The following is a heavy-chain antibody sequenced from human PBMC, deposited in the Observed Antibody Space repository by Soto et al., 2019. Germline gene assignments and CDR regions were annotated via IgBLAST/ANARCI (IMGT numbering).Heavy chain of an antibody. J-gene: IGHJ6*02. V-gene: IGHV1-2*04. Sequence: ASVKVSCKASGYTFTGYYMHWVRQAPGQGLEWMGWINPNSGGTNYAQKFQGWVTMTRDTSISTAYMELSRLRSDDTAVYYCAREGITMVRGVPYGRDVWGQGTTVTVSS. CDR2: INPNSGGT. CDR1: GYTFTGYY. D-gene: IGHD3-10*01. CDR3: AREGITMVRGVPYGRDV.